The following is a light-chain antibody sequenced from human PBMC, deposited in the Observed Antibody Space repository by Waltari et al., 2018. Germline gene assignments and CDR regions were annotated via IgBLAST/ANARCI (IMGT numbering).Light chain of an antibody. J-gene: IGLJ1*01. V-gene: IGLV2-14*01. CDR2: EVS. CDR1: NSDVGDYTY. Sequence: QSALTQPASVSGSPGQSITISCTGPNSDVGDYTYVSWYQQHPGKAPKLMIYEVSDRPSGVSNRFSGSKSGSTASLTISGLQAADEADYYCSSYTSNSISWVFGTGTKVTVL. CDR3: SSYTSNSISWV.